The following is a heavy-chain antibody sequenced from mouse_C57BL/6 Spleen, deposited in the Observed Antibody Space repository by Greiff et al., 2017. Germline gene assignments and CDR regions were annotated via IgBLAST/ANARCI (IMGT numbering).Heavy chain of an antibody. J-gene: IGHJ2*01. CDR3: TRRGTTVVADY. D-gene: IGHD1-1*01. V-gene: IGHV1-15*01. CDR1: GYTFTDYE. Sequence: QVQLKESGAELVRPGASVTLSCKASGYTFTDYEMHWVKQTPVHGLEWIGAIDPETGGTAYNQKFKGKAILTADKSSSTAYMELRSLTSEDSAVYYCTRRGTTVVADYWGQGTTLTVSS. CDR2: IDPETGGT.